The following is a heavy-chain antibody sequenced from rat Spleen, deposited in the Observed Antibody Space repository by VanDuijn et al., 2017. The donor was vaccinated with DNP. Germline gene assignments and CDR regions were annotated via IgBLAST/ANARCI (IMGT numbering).Heavy chain of an antibody. CDR2: ITTSGDST. D-gene: IGHD1-11*01. CDR1: GFTFNNYW. Sequence: EVQLVESGGDLVQPGRSLKLSCVASGFTFNNYWMTWIRQVPGKGLEWVASITTSGDSTYSPDSVKGRFTISRDNAKNTLYLQMNSLWSEDTATYYCARGGRSYFDYWGQGVMVTVSS. CDR3: ARGGRSYFDY. V-gene: IGHV5-31*01. J-gene: IGHJ2*01.